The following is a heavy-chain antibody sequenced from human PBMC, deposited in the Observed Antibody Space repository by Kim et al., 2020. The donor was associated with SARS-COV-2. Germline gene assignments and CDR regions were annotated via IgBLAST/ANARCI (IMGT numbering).Heavy chain of an antibody. V-gene: IGHV3-23*01. CDR2: ISASGANT. J-gene: IGHJ6*02. D-gene: IGHD3-3*01. CDR3: AKDRLRFLGCSPVPLHYYGMDV. Sequence: GGSLRLSCAASGFTFSSYAMTWVRLVPGKGLEWVSTISASGANTYYGDSVEGRFTISRDNSNDTVYLQMNSLRVEDTATYYCAKDRLRFLGCSPVPLHYYGMDVWGHGTTVTVSS. CDR1: GFTFSSYA.